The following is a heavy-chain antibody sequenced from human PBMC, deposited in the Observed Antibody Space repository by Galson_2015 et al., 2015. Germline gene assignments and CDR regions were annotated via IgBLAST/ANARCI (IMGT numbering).Heavy chain of an antibody. D-gene: IGHD4-17*01. CDR2: INNRGDTT. J-gene: IGHJ4*02. V-gene: IGHV3-23*01. CDR3: AKRRGSMLTTWYLDY. CDR1: GFTFSGDA. Sequence: SLRLSCAASGFTFSGDAMSWVRQAPGEGLECVSTINNRGDTTYYADSVKGRFTVSRDNSKNTLYLQMNSLRAEDTGVYYCAKRRGSMLTTWYLDYWGQGTLVTVSS.